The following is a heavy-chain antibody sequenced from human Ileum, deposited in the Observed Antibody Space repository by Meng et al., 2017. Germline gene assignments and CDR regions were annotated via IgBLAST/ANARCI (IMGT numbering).Heavy chain of an antibody. J-gene: IGHJ4*02. CDR2: IIPILGIA. D-gene: IGHD3-3*01. Sequence: QVQLVQSGAEVNKPGPSVKVSCTASGGTFSSYTISWVRQAPGQGLEWMGRIIPILGIANYAQKFQGRVTITADKSTSTAYMELSSLRSEDTAVYYCARSSLGWPFLPFDYWGQGTLVTVSS. CDR1: GGTFSSYT. CDR3: ARSSLGWPFLPFDY. V-gene: IGHV1-69*02.